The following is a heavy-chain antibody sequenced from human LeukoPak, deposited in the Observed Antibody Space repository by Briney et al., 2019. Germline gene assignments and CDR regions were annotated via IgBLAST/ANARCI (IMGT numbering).Heavy chain of an antibody. D-gene: IGHD1-26*01. Sequence: GGSLRLACAASRLTFSSYAMNWVRQAPGKGLEWVSAISGSGGSTYYADSVKGRFTISRDNSKNTLSLQMDSLRAEDTAVYYCAKPLISGSYYGAFDIWGQGTMVTVSS. J-gene: IGHJ3*02. CDR2: ISGSGGST. CDR1: RLTFSSYA. V-gene: IGHV3-23*01. CDR3: AKPLISGSYYGAFDI.